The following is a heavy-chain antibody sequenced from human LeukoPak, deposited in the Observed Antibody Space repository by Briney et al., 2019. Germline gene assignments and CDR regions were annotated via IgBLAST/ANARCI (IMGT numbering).Heavy chain of an antibody. Sequence: WVSAISGSGGRTYYADSVKGRFTISRDNSKNTLYLQMNSLRAEDTAVYYCARDHTPACFDYWGQGTLVTVSS. D-gene: IGHD2-15*01. CDR2: ISGSGGRT. J-gene: IGHJ4*02. CDR3: ARDHTPACFDY. V-gene: IGHV3-23*01.